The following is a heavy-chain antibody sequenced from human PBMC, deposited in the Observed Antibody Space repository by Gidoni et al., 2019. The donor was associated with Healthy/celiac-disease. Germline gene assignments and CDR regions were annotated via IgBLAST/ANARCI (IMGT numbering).Heavy chain of an antibody. V-gene: IGHV3-21*01. D-gene: IGHD2-15*01. Sequence: EVQLVESGGGLVKPGGSLRLSCAASGFTFSSYSMNWVRQAPGKGLEWVSSISSSSSYIYYADSVKGRFTISRDNAKNSLYLQMNSLRAEDTAVYYCARVVVAATLDDAFDIWGQGTMVTVSS. CDR2: ISSSSSYI. J-gene: IGHJ3*02. CDR1: GFTFSSYS. CDR3: ARVVVAATLDDAFDI.